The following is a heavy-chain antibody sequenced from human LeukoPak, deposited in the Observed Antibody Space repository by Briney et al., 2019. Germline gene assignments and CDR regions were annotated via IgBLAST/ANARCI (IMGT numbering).Heavy chain of an antibody. CDR1: GFTFSSYA. V-gene: IGHV3-30-3*01. J-gene: IGHJ4*02. Sequence: GGSLRLSCAASGFTFSSYAMHWVRQAPGKGLEWVAVILYDGSNKYYADSVKGRFTISRDNSKNTLYLQMNGLRAEDTAVYYCARVYNDLWFGELYFDYWGQGTLVTVSS. CDR2: ILYDGSNK. CDR3: ARVYNDLWFGELYFDY. D-gene: IGHD3-10*01.